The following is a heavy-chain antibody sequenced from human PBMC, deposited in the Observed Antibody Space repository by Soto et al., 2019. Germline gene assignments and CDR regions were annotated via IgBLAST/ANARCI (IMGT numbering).Heavy chain of an antibody. J-gene: IGHJ5*02. D-gene: IGHD3-3*01. CDR3: ARRRYYDFWSGYYMAPNWFDP. Sequence: PSETLSLTCAVYGGSFSGYYWSWMRQPPGKGLEWIGEINHSGSTNYNPSLKSRVTISVDTSKNQFSLKLSSVTAADTAVYYCARRRYYDFWSGYYMAPNWFDPWGQGTLVTVSS. CDR2: INHSGST. CDR1: GGSFSGYY. V-gene: IGHV4-34*01.